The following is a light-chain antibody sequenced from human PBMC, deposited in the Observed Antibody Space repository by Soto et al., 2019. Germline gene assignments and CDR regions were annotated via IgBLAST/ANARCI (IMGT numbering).Light chain of an antibody. CDR1: SSNIGAGYD. V-gene: IGLV1-40*01. CDR3: QCDARSLSGV. J-gene: IGLJ1*01. CDR2: GNS. Sequence: QSVLTQPPSVSGAPGQRVTISCTGSSSNIGAGYDVHWYQQFPGTAPKLLIYGNSNRPSGVPDRFSGSKSGTSASLAITGLQAEAEADYYCQCDARSLSGVFGSGTKVTV.